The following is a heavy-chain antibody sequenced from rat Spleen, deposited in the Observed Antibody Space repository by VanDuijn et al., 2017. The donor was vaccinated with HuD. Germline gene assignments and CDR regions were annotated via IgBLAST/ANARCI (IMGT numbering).Heavy chain of an antibody. CDR3: TRREYLSNWYFDF. D-gene: IGHD3-8*01. CDR2: ISYDGSKT. J-gene: IGHJ1*01. V-gene: IGHV5-29*01. CDR1: GFTFSDYY. Sequence: EVQLVESDGGLVQPGRSLKLSCAASGFTFSDYYMAWVRQAPTNGLEWVATISYDGSKTYYRDSVKGRFIISRDNAKSTLYLQMDSLRSEDTAIYYCTRREYLSNWYFDFWGPGTMVTVSS.